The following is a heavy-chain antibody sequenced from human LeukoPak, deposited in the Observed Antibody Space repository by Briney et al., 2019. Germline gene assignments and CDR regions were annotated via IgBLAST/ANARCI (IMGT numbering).Heavy chain of an antibody. D-gene: IGHD3-22*01. CDR3: ARKYYYDSSGYSFED. CDR1: GYTFTTYA. J-gene: IGHJ4*02. V-gene: IGHV7-4-1*02. Sequence: ASVKVSCKASGYTFTTYAMIWVRQAPGQGLEWMGWINTNTGNPFYAQGFTGRFVFSLDTSVSTAYLQISSLKAEDTAVYYCARKYYYDSSGYSFEDWGQGTLVTVSS. CDR2: INTNTGNP.